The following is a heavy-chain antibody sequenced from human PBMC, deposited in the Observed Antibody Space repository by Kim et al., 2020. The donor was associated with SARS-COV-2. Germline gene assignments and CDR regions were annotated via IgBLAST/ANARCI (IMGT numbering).Heavy chain of an antibody. CDR1: GFTFSSYA. V-gene: IGHV3-30*04. D-gene: IGHD3-10*01. CDR2: ISYDGSNK. CDR3: AREAGNGMDV. Sequence: GSLRLSCAASGFTFSSYAMHWVRQAPGKGLEWVALISYDGSNKYYADSVKGRFTISRDNSKNTLYLQMNSLRAEDTAVYYCAREAGNGMDVWGQGTTVTVSS. J-gene: IGHJ6*02.